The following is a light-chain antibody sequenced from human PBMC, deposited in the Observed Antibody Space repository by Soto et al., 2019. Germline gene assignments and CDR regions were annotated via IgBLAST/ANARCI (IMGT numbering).Light chain of an antibody. V-gene: IGKV2-24*01. CDR2: QVS. J-gene: IGKJ1*01. CDR1: QSLVHSDGNTH. Sequence: DVVLTQTPLSSPATLGQPASITCRASQSLVHSDGNTHLSWLQQRPGQPPRLLIYQVSIRFSGVPDRFSGSGAGTDFTLTISRVEAEDVGVYHCVQFAHFPRTFGQGTKVEIK. CDR3: VQFAHFPRT.